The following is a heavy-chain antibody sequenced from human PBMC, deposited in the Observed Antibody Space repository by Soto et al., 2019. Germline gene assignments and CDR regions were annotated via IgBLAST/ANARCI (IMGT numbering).Heavy chain of an antibody. J-gene: IGHJ5*02. V-gene: IGHV3-30*19. CDR2: VSYEGQNI. CDR1: GFTFRTYS. D-gene: IGHD1-26*01. CDR3: ARWEGLIRHMNSNYHLDL. Sequence: GGSLRLSCAAPGFTFRTYSMHWVSQATGKGLEWIAHVSYEGQNIFYADSVKGRFTISRDNSKSILYLQMNGLRLEDTGAYCGARWEGLIRHMNSNYHLDLWGRGTLVTVTA.